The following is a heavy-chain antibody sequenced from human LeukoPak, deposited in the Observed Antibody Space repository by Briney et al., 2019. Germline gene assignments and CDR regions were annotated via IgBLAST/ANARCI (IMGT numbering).Heavy chain of an antibody. CDR1: GGSISSGGYS. CDR2: IYHSGST. D-gene: IGHD6-13*01. Sequence: SETLSLTCAVSGGSISSGGYSWSWIRQPPGKGLEWIGSIYHSGSTYYNPSLKSRVTISVDTSKNQFSLKLSSVTAADTAVYYCARDPAAPGFEGFDYWGQGTLVTVSS. CDR3: ARDPAAPGFEGFDY. V-gene: IGHV4-30-2*03. J-gene: IGHJ4*02.